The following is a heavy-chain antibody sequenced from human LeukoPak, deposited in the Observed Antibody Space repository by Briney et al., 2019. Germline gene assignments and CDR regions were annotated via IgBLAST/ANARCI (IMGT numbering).Heavy chain of an antibody. CDR2: IYYSGST. CDR1: GGSISSSSYY. CDR3: ARRYRAADPGTTGADY. J-gene: IGHJ4*02. Sequence: SETLSLTCTVSGGSISSSSYYWGWIRQPPGKGLEWIGSIYYSGSTYYNPSLKSRVTISVDTSKNQFSLKLSSVTAADTAVYYCARRYRAADPGTTGADYWGQGTLVTVSS. V-gene: IGHV4-39*01. D-gene: IGHD6-13*01.